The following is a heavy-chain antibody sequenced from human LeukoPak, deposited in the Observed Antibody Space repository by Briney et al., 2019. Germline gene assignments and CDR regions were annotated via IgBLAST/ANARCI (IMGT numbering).Heavy chain of an antibody. Sequence: SSETLSLTCTVSGGSISSYYWSWIRQPAGKGLEWIGRIYTSGSTNYNPSLKSRVTMSVDTSKNQFSLKLSSVTAADTAVYYCARLQALSGYDLVFDYWGQGTLVTASS. V-gene: IGHV4-4*07. CDR1: GGSISSYY. D-gene: IGHD5-12*01. J-gene: IGHJ4*02. CDR3: ARLQALSGYDLVFDY. CDR2: IYTSGST.